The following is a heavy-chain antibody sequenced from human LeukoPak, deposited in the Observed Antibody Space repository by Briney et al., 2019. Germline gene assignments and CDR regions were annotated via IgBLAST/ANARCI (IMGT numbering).Heavy chain of an antibody. Sequence: GGSLRLSSAASGFTFSSYSMNWVRQAPGKGLEWVSSISSSSSYIYYADSVKGRFTISRDNANNSLYLQMNSLRAEDTAVYYCARDSSSWYYFDYWGQGTLVTVSS. CDR1: GFTFSSYS. CDR3: ARDSSSWYYFDY. D-gene: IGHD6-13*01. J-gene: IGHJ4*02. V-gene: IGHV3-21*01. CDR2: ISSSSSYI.